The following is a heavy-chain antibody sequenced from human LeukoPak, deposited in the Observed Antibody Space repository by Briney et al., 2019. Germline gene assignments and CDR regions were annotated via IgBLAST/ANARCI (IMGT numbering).Heavy chain of an antibody. J-gene: IGHJ6*03. CDR1: GGSFSGYY. V-gene: IGHV4-34*01. CDR2: INHSGST. D-gene: IGHD3-22*01. Sequence: MTSETLSLTCAVYGGSFSGYYWSWIRQPPGKGLEWIGEINHSGSTNYNPSLKSRVTISVDTSKNQFSLKLSSVTAADTAVYYCARGTDSSGYYDRNYAYYYMDVWGKGTSVTISS. CDR3: ARGTDSSGYYDRNYAYYYMDV.